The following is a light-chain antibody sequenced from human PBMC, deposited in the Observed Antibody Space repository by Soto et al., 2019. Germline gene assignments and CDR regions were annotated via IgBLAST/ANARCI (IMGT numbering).Light chain of an antibody. V-gene: IGKV4-1*01. CDR2: WAC. J-gene: IGKJ2*01. CDR3: QQYYSTPYT. Sequence: DIVMTQSPDSLAVSLGERATINCKSSQSVLYSSNNKNYLAWYQQKPGQPPKRLIYWACTRESGVPDRLSGSGSGTDFTLTISSRQAEDVAVYYCQQYYSTPYTFVQGTKLEIK. CDR1: QSVLYSSNNKNY.